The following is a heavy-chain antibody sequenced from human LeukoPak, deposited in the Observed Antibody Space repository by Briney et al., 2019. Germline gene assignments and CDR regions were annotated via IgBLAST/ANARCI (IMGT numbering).Heavy chain of an antibody. CDR2: IWYDGSNK. CDR3: AEDQLIAGYYYMDV. D-gene: IGHD2-21*01. J-gene: IGHJ6*03. V-gene: IGHV3-33*06. CDR1: GFTFSSYG. Sequence: GGSLRLSCAASGFTFSSYGMHWVRQAPGKGLEWVAVIWYDGSNKYYADSVKGRFTVSRDNSKNTLYLQMNSVRAEDTAVYYCAEDQLIAGYYYMDVWGKGTTVTVSS.